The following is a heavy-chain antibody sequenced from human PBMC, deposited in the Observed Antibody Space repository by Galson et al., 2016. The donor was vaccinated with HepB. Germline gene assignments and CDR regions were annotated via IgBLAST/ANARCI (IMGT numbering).Heavy chain of an antibody. CDR3: ARLYGDYEYYFYYYGMDV. CDR2: IYYSGTT. CDR1: GDSISSSRYY. J-gene: IGHJ6*02. D-gene: IGHD4-17*01. Sequence: SETLSLTCTVSGDSISSSRYYWGWIRQPPGKGLEWIGSIYYSGTTYYNPSLKSRVTISVDTSKNQFSLKLSSVTAADTAVYHCARLYGDYEYYFYYYGMDVWGQGSTVTVSS. V-gene: IGHV4-39*01.